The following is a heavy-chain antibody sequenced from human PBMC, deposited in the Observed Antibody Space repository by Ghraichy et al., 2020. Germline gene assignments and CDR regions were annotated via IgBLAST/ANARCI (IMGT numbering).Heavy chain of an antibody. CDR3: ARHGGGTRHYYYYGMDV. Sequence: SETLSLTCTVSGGSISSSSYYWGWIRQPPGKGLEWIGSIYYSGSTYYNPSLKSRVTISVDTSKNQFSLKLSSVTAADTAVYYFARHGGGTRHYYYYGMDVWGQGTTVPVSS. CDR1: GGSISSSSYY. D-gene: IGHD1-1*01. V-gene: IGHV4-39*01. CDR2: IYYSGST. J-gene: IGHJ6*02.